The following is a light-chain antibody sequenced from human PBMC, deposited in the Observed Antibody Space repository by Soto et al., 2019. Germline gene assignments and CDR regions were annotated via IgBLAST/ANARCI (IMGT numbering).Light chain of an antibody. J-gene: IGLJ2*01. CDR1: NIGSKS. CDR3: QVWDSSPTVV. Sequence: SYELTQPPSVSVAPGKTARITCGGNNIGSKSVHWYQQKPGQAPVLVIYYDSDRPSGIPERFSGSNSGNTATLTTSRVEAGDEADYYCQVWDSSPTVVFGGGTKLTVL. CDR2: YDS. V-gene: IGLV3-21*04.